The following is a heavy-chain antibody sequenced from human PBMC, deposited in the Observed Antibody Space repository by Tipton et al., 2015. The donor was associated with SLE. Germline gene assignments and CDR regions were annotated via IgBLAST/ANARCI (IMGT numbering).Heavy chain of an antibody. D-gene: IGHD3-10*01. CDR2: IHSSGTT. V-gene: IGHV4-59*02. J-gene: IGHJ3*02. Sequence: TLSLTCSVSGGAVIHNYWSWIRQPPGKGLEWIGYIHSSGTTKYNSSLRSRVTISVDTSKNQFSLRLTSVTAADAAVYYCARRMVQGGDALDIWGLGTLVTVSS. CDR1: GGAVIHNY. CDR3: ARRMVQGGDALDI.